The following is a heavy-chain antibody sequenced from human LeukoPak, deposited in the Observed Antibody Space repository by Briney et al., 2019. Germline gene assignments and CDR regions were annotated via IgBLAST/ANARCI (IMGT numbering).Heavy chain of an antibody. V-gene: IGHV3-30*02. CDR2: IRYDGSNK. J-gene: IGHJ4*02. CDR3: ARGSIVGADFDY. Sequence: PGGSLRLSCAASGFTFSNAWMSWVRQAPGKGLEWVAFIRYDGSNKYYADSVKGRFTVSRDNAKNSLYLQMNSLRAEDTAVYYCARGSIVGADFDYWGQGTLVTVSS. CDR1: GFTFSNAW. D-gene: IGHD1-26*01.